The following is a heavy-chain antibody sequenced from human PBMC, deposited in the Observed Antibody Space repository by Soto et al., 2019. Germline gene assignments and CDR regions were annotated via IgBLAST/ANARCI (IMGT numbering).Heavy chain of an antibody. V-gene: IGHV4-38-2*01. CDR3: ASIAAAGTVPTYGTDV. Sequence: PSETLSLTCAVSGYSISSGYYWGWIRQPPGKGLEWIGSIYHSGSTYYNPSLKSRVTISVDTSKNQFSLKLSSVTAADTAVYYCASIAAAGTVPTYGTDVWGQGTTVTVSS. CDR2: IYHSGST. J-gene: IGHJ6*02. CDR1: GYSISSGYY. D-gene: IGHD6-13*01.